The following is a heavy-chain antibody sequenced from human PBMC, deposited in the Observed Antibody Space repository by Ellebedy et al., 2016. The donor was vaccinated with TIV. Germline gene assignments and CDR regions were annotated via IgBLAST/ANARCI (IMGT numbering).Heavy chain of an antibody. CDR3: ARGPKGSYFDS. J-gene: IGHJ4*02. Sequence: MPSETLSLTCAVYGGSFSGYYWSWIRQPPGKGLEWIGEINHSGSTNYNPSLKSRVTISVDTSKTQFFLKMSSVTAADTAVYFCARGPKGSYFDSWGQGTLVTVSS. V-gene: IGHV4-34*01. CDR1: GGSFSGYY. CDR2: INHSGST.